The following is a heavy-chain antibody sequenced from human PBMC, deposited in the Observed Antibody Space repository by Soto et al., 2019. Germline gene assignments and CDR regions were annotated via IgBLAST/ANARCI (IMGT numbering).Heavy chain of an antibody. V-gene: IGHV4-4*02. J-gene: IGHJ3*02. CDR3: AREVEWELLPVAFDI. Sequence: SETLSLTCTVSGGSISSSNWWSWVRQPPGKGLEWIGEIYHSGSTNYNPSLKSRVTISVDKSKNQFSLKLSSVTAADTAVYYCAREVEWELLPVAFDIWGQGTMVTVSS. CDR2: IYHSGST. CDR1: GGSISSSNW. D-gene: IGHD1-26*01.